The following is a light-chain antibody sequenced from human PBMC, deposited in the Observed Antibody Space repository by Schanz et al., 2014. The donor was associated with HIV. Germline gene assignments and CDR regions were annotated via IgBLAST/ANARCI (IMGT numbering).Light chain of an antibody. J-gene: IGLJ3*02. Sequence: QSVLTQPPSVSGAPGQRVTISCTGNNSNIGAGYDVHWYQQLPGTAPKLLIYGDSNRPSGVPDRFSGSKSGTSASLAITGLQAEDEADYFCQSFDSSLNGVLFGGGTKLTVL. CDR3: QSFDSSLNGVL. V-gene: IGLV1-40*01. CDR1: NSNIGAGYD. CDR2: GDS.